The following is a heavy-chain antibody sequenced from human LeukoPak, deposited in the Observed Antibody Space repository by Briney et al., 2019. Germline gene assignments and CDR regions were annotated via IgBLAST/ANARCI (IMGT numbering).Heavy chain of an antibody. D-gene: IGHD6-19*01. CDR3: AKDQTVAVAGPFDN. Sequence: GGSLRLSCAASGFTFSSYAMHWVRQAPGKGPEWVAVISYDGSNKYYADSVKGRFTISRDNSKTTLYLHMDSLRVEDTAVYYCAKDQTVAVAGPFDNWGQGTLVTVSS. V-gene: IGHV3-30-3*01. CDR2: ISYDGSNK. J-gene: IGHJ4*02. CDR1: GFTFSSYA.